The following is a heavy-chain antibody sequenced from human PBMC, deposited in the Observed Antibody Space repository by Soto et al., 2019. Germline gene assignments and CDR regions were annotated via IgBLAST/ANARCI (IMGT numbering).Heavy chain of an antibody. J-gene: IGHJ4*02. D-gene: IGHD3-10*02. V-gene: IGHV1-18*01. Sequence: ASVKVSCKASGYTFTSYGISWVRQAPGQGLEWMGWISAYNGNTNYAQKLQGRVTMTTDTSTSTAYMELRSLRSDDTAVYYCAKVLVVRGANPRYFDYWGQGTLVTVSS. CDR2: ISAYNGNT. CDR3: AKVLVVRGANPRYFDY. CDR1: GYTFTSYG.